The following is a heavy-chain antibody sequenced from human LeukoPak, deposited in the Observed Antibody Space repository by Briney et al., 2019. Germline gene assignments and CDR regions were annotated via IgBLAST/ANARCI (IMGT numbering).Heavy chain of an antibody. CDR1: GFTFSSYA. CDR3: AKDSLWSGYLHDAFDI. Sequence: TGGSLRLSCAASGFTFSSYAMSWVRQAPGKGLEWVSAISGSGGSTYYADSVKGRFAISRDNSKNTLYLQMNSLRAEDTAVYYCAKDSLWSGYLHDAFDIWGQGTMVTVSS. CDR2: ISGSGGST. J-gene: IGHJ3*02. V-gene: IGHV3-23*01. D-gene: IGHD3-3*01.